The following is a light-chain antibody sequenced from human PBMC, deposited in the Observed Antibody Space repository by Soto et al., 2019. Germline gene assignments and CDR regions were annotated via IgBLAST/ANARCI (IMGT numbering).Light chain of an antibody. Sequence: DIQVTQPPSSLSASVGDRVTITCQASQDISSYLNWYQQKPGKAPKLLICSASSLQSGVPSRFSGSGSGTDFTLTISSLQPEDFATYYCQQSYSTPPTFGQGTKVDIK. V-gene: IGKV1-39*01. CDR1: QDISSY. CDR2: SAS. J-gene: IGKJ1*01. CDR3: QQSYSTPPT.